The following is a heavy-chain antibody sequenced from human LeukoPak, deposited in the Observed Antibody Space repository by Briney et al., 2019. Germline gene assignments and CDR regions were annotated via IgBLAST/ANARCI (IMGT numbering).Heavy chain of an antibody. V-gene: IGHV4-4*02. CDR2: IHHDGRI. CDR3: ARSHDHLWGNYPDY. D-gene: IGHD3-16*02. Sequence: SETLSLTCAVSGGSIDSTNWWNWVRQPPGKGLEWIGEIHHDGRINYNSSLKSRVTLSVDKSKNQFSLRLNSVTAADTAMYYCARSHDHLWGNYPDYWGQGTLVTVSS. J-gene: IGHJ4*02. CDR1: GGSIDSTNW.